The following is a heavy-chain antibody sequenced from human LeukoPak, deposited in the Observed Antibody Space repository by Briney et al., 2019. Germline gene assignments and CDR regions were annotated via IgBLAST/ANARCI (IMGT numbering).Heavy chain of an antibody. CDR1: GFTFSSYA. CDR2: IKSKTDGGTT. D-gene: IGHD6-13*01. Sequence: GGSLRLSCTASGFTFSSYAMSWVRQAPGKGLEWVGRIKSKTDGGTTDYAAPVKGRFTISRDDSKNTLYLQMNSLKTEDTAVYYCTTEVNEEQLTSFDAFDIWGQGTMVTVSS. V-gene: IGHV3-15*01. J-gene: IGHJ3*02. CDR3: TTEVNEEQLTSFDAFDI.